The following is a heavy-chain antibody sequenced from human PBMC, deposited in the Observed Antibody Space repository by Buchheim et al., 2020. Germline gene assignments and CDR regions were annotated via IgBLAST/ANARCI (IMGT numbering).Heavy chain of an antibody. J-gene: IGHJ6*03. D-gene: IGHD4-11*01. CDR1: GYTFTGYY. V-gene: IGHV1-2*04. Sequence: QVQLVQSGAEVKKPGASVKVSCKASGYTFTGYYMHWVRQAPGQGLEWMGWINPNSGGTNYAQKFKGWVTMTRDTSISKAYMELSRLRSDATAVYYCARGTTVTPRYYYYYMDVWGKGTT. CDR3: ARGTTVTPRYYYYYMDV. CDR2: INPNSGGT.